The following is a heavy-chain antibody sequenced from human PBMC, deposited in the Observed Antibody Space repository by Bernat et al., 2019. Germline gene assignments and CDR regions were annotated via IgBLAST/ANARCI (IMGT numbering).Heavy chain of an antibody. J-gene: IGHJ4*02. CDR2: ISGSGGSK. V-gene: IGHV3-23*01. CDR1: GFTFSSYA. Sequence: EVQLLESGGGLVQPGGSLRLSCAASGFTFSSYAMSWVRQAPGKGLEWVSAISGSGGSKYYADSVKGRFTISRDNSKNTLYLQMNSLRAEDTAVYYCAKALYYDFWSGHFDYWGQGTLVTVSS. CDR3: AKALYYDFWSGHFDY. D-gene: IGHD3-3*01.